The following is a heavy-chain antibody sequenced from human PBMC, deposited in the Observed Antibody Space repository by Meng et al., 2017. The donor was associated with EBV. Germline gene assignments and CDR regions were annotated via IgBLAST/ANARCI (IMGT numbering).Heavy chain of an antibody. D-gene: IGHD6-13*01. V-gene: IGHV2-5*02. CDR3: AHRRDEYSSSWYGWFDP. CDR1: GFSLSTSGVG. Sequence: QISLKESGPPQVKPPQTLTLTCTFSGFSLSTSGVGVGWIRQPPGKALEWLALIYWDDDKRYSPSLKSRLTITKDTSKNQVVLTMTNMDPVDTATYYCAHRRDEYSSSWYGWFDPWGQGTLVTVSS. J-gene: IGHJ5*02. CDR2: IYWDDDK.